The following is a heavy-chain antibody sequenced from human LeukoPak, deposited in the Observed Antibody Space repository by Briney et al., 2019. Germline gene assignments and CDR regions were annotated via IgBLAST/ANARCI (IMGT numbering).Heavy chain of an antibody. Sequence: GGSLRLSCAASGFTFSSYGMHWVRQAPGKGLEWVAVISYDGSNKYYADSVKGRFTISRDNSKNTLYLQMNSLRAEDTAVYYCARDRRAYGGATTPYWFDPWGQGTLVTVSS. CDR2: ISYDGSNK. D-gene: IGHD1-26*01. V-gene: IGHV3-30*03. CDR3: ARDRRAYGGATTPYWFDP. CDR1: GFTFSSYG. J-gene: IGHJ5*02.